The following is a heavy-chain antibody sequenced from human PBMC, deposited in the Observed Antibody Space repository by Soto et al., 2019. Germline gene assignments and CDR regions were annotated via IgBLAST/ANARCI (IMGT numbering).Heavy chain of an antibody. V-gene: IGHV1-8*01. Sequence: GASVKVSCKASGYTFTSYDINWVRQATGQGLEWMGWMNPNSGNTGYAQKFQGRVTMTRNTSISTAYMELSSLRSEDTAVYYCARVPRYYYDSSGYCCHDYWGQVPLVTFSS. D-gene: IGHD3-22*01. CDR1: GYTFTSYD. CDR2: MNPNSGNT. J-gene: IGHJ4*02. CDR3: ARVPRYYYDSSGYCCHDY.